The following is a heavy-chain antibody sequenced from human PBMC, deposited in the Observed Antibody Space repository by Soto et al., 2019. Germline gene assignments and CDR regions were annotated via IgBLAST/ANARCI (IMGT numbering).Heavy chain of an antibody. J-gene: IGHJ5*02. CDR2: ISSSSSYI. Sequence: EVQLVESGGGLVKPGGSLRLSCAASGFTFSSYSMNWVRQAPGKGLEWVSSISSSSSYIYYADSVKGRFTISRDNAKNSLYLQMNSLRAEDTAVYYCARILGTHRIAARRTPSNNWFDPWGQGTLVTVSS. CDR1: GFTFSSYS. D-gene: IGHD6-6*01. CDR3: ARILGTHRIAARRTPSNNWFDP. V-gene: IGHV3-21*01.